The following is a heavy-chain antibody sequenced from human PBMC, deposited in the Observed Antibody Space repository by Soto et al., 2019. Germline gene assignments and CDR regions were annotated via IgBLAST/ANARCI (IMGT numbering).Heavy chain of an antibody. D-gene: IGHD6-13*01. CDR1: GGTFSSYA. Sequence: ASVKVSFKASGGTFSSYAISWVRQAPGQGLEWMGGIIPIFGTANYAQKFQGRVTITADESTSTAYMELSSLRSEDTAVYYCARGDGSSWSRGYYGMDVWGQGTTVTVS. J-gene: IGHJ6*02. CDR2: IIPIFGTA. CDR3: ARGDGSSWSRGYYGMDV. V-gene: IGHV1-69*13.